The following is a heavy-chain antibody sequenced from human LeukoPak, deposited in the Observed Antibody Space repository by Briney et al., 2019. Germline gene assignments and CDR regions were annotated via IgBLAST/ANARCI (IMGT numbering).Heavy chain of an antibody. J-gene: IGHJ4*02. D-gene: IGHD2-2*01. CDR1: GRSLSGYY. CDR2: INHSGST. Sequence: SDTLSLTCAVYGRSLSGYYWSWIRQPPGKGREWLGEINHSGSTNYHPSLKSRVTISVNTSKNQFSLKLSSVTAADPAVYYCARASEYQMRTIDNWGEGTLVTVSS. V-gene: IGHV4-34*01. CDR3: ARASEYQMRTIDN.